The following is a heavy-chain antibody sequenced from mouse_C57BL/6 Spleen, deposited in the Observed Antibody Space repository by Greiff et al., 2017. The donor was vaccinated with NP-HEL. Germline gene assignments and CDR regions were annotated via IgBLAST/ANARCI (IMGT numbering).Heavy chain of an antibody. V-gene: IGHV1-62-2*01. D-gene: IGHD1-1*01. J-gene: IGHJ4*01. CDR2: FYPGRGSI. CDR1: GYTFTEYT. CDR3: AIHEKGDGSCYYAMDD. Sequence: QVQLQQSGAELVKPGASVKLSCKASGYTFTEYTIHWVKQRSGQGLEWIGWFYPGRGSIKYNEKFKDQATLTADTSSSTVDMELSRLTSEDSAVYCCAIHEKGDGSCYYAMDDWGQGTSVTVAS.